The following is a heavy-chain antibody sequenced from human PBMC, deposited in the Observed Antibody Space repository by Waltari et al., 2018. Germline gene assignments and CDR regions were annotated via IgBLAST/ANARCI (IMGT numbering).Heavy chain of an antibody. Sequence: EVQLVESGGGLVQPGGSLRLACAPSGFSFSNDWMHWVRQVPGKGLEWVSRITNDGSGTMYADSVKGRFTISRDNAKNTLFLEMNSLRVEDTAVYYCVKEAPARGDWYLDLWGRGTLLAVSS. J-gene: IGHJ2*01. CDR2: ITNDGSGT. CDR1: GFSFSNDW. V-gene: IGHV3-74*03. D-gene: IGHD2-2*01. CDR3: VKEAPARGDWYLDL.